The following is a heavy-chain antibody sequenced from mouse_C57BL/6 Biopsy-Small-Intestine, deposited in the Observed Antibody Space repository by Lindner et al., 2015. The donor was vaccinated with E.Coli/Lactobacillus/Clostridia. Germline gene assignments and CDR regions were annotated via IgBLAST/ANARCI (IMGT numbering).Heavy chain of an antibody. D-gene: IGHD1-3*01. V-gene: IGHV1-84*02. CDR3: ARGPVSGWLDY. CDR1: GFTFTANA. J-gene: IGHJ3*01. Sequence: SVKVSCKASGFTFTANAIYWVRQAPGQRLEWLGWINGNSGTTRYSQKFQDRVIITRDTSASTVYMELSGLSFEDTAVYFCARGPVSGWLDYWGQGSLVTVSS. CDR2: INGNSGTT.